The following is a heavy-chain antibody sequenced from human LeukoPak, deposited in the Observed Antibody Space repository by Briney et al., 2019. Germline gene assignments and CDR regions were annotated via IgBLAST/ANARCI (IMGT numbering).Heavy chain of an antibody. J-gene: IGHJ4*02. D-gene: IGHD3-10*01. Sequence: PGGSLRLSCAASGFTFSSYAMSWVRQAPGKGLEWVSAISGSGGSTYYADSVKGRFTISRDNSKNTLYLQMNSLRAEDTAVYYCARDSYYYGSGRGCFDYWGQGTLVTVSS. CDR3: ARDSYYYGSGRGCFDY. CDR2: ISGSGGST. V-gene: IGHV3-23*01. CDR1: GFTFSSYA.